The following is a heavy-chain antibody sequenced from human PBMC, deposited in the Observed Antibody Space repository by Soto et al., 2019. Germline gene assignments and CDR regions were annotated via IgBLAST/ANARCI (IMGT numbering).Heavy chain of an antibody. CDR2: IIPILGIA. J-gene: IGHJ6*03. Sequence: GASVKVSCKASGGTFSRYTISWVRQAPGQGLEWMGRIIPILGIANYAQKFQGRVTITADKSTSTAYMELSSLRSEDTAVYYCARGADDFWSGYPAVDYYYYYYMDVWGKGTTVTVSS. CDR3: ARGADDFWSGYPAVDYYYYYYMDV. D-gene: IGHD3-3*01. V-gene: IGHV1-69*02. CDR1: GGTFSRYT.